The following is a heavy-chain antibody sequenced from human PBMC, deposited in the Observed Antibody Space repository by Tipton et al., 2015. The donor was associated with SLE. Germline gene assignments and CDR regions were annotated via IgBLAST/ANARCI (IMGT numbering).Heavy chain of an antibody. D-gene: IGHD1-1*01. CDR2: IYYSGST. V-gene: IGHV4-4*08. J-gene: IGHJ5*02. CDR1: GGSISSYY. Sequence: LRLSCTVSGGSISSYYWSWIRQPPGRGLEWIGYIYYSGSTNYNPSLKSRVTISRDNAKNSVYLQMNSLRVEDTAVYYCVRDTPAGDQFDPWGQGTLVTVSS. CDR3: VRDTPAGDQFDP.